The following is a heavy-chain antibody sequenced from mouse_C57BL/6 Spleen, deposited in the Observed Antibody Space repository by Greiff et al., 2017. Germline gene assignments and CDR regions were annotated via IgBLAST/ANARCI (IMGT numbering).Heavy chain of an antibody. D-gene: IGHD1-1*01. J-gene: IGHJ3*01. V-gene: IGHV5-15*01. CDR1: GFTFSDYG. Sequence: EVHLVESGGGLVQPGGSLKLSCAASGFTFSDYGMAWVRQAPRKGPEWVAFISNLAYSIYYADTVTGRFTISRENAKNTLYLEMSSLRSEDTAMYYCARLITTVAQGFAYWGQGTLVTVSA. CDR2: ISNLAYSI. CDR3: ARLITTVAQGFAY.